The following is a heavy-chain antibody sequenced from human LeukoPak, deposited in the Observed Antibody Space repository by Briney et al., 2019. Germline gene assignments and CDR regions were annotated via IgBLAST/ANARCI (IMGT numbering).Heavy chain of an antibody. J-gene: IGHJ6*02. Sequence: PGGSLRLSCAASGFTFSTYSMNRVRQTPGKGLEWVSSTSSDSKYKFYADSLKGRFTISRDNAKNSLYLQMISLRAEDTAVYYCARVAFGLYVMDVWGQGTTVIVSS. CDR3: ARVAFGLYVMDV. V-gene: IGHV3-21*01. CDR1: GFTFSTYS. D-gene: IGHD3-16*01. CDR2: TSSDSKYK.